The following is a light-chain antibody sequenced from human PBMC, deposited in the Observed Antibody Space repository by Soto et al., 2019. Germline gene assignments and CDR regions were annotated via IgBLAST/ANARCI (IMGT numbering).Light chain of an antibody. J-gene: IGKJ1*01. CDR3: QHYNTHSQT. Sequence: DIQLTQSPSTLSASVGDRVTITCRASQSISSWLAWYQLKPGEAPKLLIYDASTLGTGVPSRFSGSGSGTEFTLTINALQPDEFATYFCQHYNTHSQTFSQGTRVDIE. CDR1: QSISSW. V-gene: IGKV1-5*01. CDR2: DAS.